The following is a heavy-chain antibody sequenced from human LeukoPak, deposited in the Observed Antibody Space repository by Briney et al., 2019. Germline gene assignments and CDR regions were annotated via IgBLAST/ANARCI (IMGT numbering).Heavy chain of an antibody. CDR2: INPNSGGT. CDR1: GYTFTGYY. J-gene: IGHJ6*02. D-gene: IGHD3-3*01. CDR3: ARGVTIFGVGYYYGMDV. Sequence: GASVKVSCKASGYTFTGYYMHWVRQAPGQGLEWMGWINPNSGGTNYAQKFQGRVTMTRDTSISTAYMELSRLRSDDTAVYYCARGVTIFGVGYYYGMDVWGQGTTVTVSS. V-gene: IGHV1-2*02.